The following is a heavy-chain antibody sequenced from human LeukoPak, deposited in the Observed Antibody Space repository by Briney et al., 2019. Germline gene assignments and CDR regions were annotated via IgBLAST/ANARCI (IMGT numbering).Heavy chain of an antibody. V-gene: IGHV3-7*03. Sequence: GGSLRLSCEGSAFIFSGHWMNWARQAPGKGLEWVASINHNGNVNYYVDSVKGRFTISRDNAKNSLYLQMSNLRAEDTAVYFCARGGGLDVWGQGATVTVSS. D-gene: IGHD3-16*01. CDR3: ARGGGLDV. CDR1: AFIFSGHW. CDR2: INHNGNVN. J-gene: IGHJ6*02.